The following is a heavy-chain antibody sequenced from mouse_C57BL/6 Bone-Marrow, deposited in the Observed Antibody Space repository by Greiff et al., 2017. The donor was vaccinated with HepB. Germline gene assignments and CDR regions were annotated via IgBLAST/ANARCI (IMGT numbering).Heavy chain of an antibody. Sequence: EVQLQQSGPELVKPGASVKISCKASGYTFTDYYMNWVKQSHGKSLEWIGDINPNNGGTSYNQKFKGKATLTVDKSSSTAYMELRSLTSEDSAVYYCARLYYGSSYHYWGQGTTLTVSS. CDR2: INPNNGGT. D-gene: IGHD1-1*01. CDR1: GYTFTDYY. J-gene: IGHJ2*01. V-gene: IGHV1-26*01. CDR3: ARLYYGSSYHY.